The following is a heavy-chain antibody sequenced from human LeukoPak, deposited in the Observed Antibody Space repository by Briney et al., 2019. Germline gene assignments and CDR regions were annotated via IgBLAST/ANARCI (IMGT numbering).Heavy chain of an antibody. Sequence: ASVKVSCKASGYTFTSYGISWGRQAPGQGLEWMGWISAYNGNTNYAQKLQGRVTMTTDPSTSTAYMELRSLRSDDTAVYYCARDGQTFRSGSYSNPFDYWGQGTLVTVSP. CDR2: ISAYNGNT. V-gene: IGHV1-18*01. D-gene: IGHD1-26*01. J-gene: IGHJ4*02. CDR1: GYTFTSYG. CDR3: ARDGQTFRSGSYSNPFDY.